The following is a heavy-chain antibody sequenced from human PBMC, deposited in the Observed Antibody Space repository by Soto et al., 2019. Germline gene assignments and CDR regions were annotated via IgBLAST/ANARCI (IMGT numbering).Heavy chain of an antibody. CDR1: GYTFTNYG. J-gene: IGHJ5*02. Sequence: ASVKVSCKASGYTFTNYGFSWVRQAPGQGLEWMGWISGYNGNTKYAEKFQGRVTITRDTSATTAYMELSSLKHDDTAVYYCAREHYGNSAWFDPWGQGTLVTVSS. D-gene: IGHD3-10*01. CDR3: AREHYGNSAWFDP. V-gene: IGHV1-18*01. CDR2: ISGYNGNT.